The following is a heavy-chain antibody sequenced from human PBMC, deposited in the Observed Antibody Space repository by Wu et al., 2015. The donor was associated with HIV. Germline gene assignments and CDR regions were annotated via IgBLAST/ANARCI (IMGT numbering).Heavy chain of an antibody. J-gene: IGHJ1*01. CDR3: AREGEEKNLIEVVIMHYLQI. D-gene: IGHD3-22*01. CDR2: IIPIHGAA. V-gene: IGHV1-69*11. CDR1: GGTFSRSG. Sequence: QVQLVQSGAEVRKPGSSVKVSCKASGGTFSRSGFSWVRQVPGQGFEWMGRIIPIHGAANYAQKFEGRVTITADESTSTAYMDLSSLTSEDTAVYYCAREGEEKNLIEVVIMHYLQIWGQGSQVTVSS.